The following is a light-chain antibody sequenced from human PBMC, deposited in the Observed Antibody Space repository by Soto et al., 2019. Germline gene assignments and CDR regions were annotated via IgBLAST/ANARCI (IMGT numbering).Light chain of an antibody. J-gene: IGKJ5*01. V-gene: IGKV3-20*01. CDR1: QSVSSSY. Sequence: IVLTQSPGTLSLSPGERATLSCRASQSVSSSYLAWYQQKPGQAPRLLIYGASSRATGIPDRFSGSGSGTDFTLTISRLEPEDFAVYYCQQYGNLITFGQGTRLEIK. CDR2: GAS. CDR3: QQYGNLIT.